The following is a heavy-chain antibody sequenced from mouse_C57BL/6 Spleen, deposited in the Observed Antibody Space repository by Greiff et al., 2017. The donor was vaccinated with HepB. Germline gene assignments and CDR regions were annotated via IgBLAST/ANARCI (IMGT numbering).Heavy chain of an antibody. D-gene: IGHD4-1*01. CDR2: IYPRSGNT. J-gene: IGHJ2*01. CDR1: GYTFTSYG. CDR3: ARMDWDDDYFDY. Sequence: QVQLQQSGAELARPGASVKLSCKASGYTFTSYGISWVKQRTGQGLEWFGEIYPRSGNTYYNEKFKGKATLTADKSSSTAYMELRSLTSEDSAVYFCARMDWDDDYFDYWGQGTTLTVSS. V-gene: IGHV1-81*01.